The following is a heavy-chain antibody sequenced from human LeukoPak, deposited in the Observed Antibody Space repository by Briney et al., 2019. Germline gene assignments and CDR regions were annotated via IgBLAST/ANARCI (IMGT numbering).Heavy chain of an antibody. V-gene: IGHV3-23*01. J-gene: IGHJ4*02. Sequence: GSLRLSCEASGFTFSTYGMSWVRQAPGKGLEWVSGISNSGGSTYYADSVKGRFTISRDNSKNTLYLQMNSLRAEDTALYYCAKGLERESRLDSWGQGTLVTVSS. CDR1: GFTFSTYG. CDR3: AKGLERESRLDS. D-gene: IGHD1-1*01. CDR2: ISNSGGST.